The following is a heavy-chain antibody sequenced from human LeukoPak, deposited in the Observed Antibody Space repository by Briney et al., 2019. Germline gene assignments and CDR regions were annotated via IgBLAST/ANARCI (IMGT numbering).Heavy chain of an antibody. V-gene: IGHV4-39*07. J-gene: IGHJ4*02. CDR2: IYYSGST. Sequence: SETLSLTCTVSGGSISSSSYYRGWIRQPPGKGLEWIGSIYYSGSTYYNPSLKSRVTISVDTSKNQFSLKLSSVTAADTAVYYCARETTQGDRAPSFDYWGQGTLVTVSS. D-gene: IGHD1-14*01. CDR3: ARETTQGDRAPSFDY. CDR1: GGSISSSSYY.